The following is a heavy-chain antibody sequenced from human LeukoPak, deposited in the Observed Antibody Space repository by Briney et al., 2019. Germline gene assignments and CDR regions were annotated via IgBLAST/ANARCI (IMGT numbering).Heavy chain of an antibody. CDR3: AGGGSGWPTSVVVDY. CDR1: GDSISSSSYS. Sequence: PSETLSLTCTVSGDSISSSSYSWGWIRQPPGKGLERIGSIYYSGSTYYNPSLKSRVTISVDTSKNQFSLKLSSVTAADTAVYYCAGGGSGWPTSVVVDYWGQGTLVTVSS. D-gene: IGHD6-19*01. J-gene: IGHJ4*02. V-gene: IGHV4-39*01. CDR2: IYYSGST.